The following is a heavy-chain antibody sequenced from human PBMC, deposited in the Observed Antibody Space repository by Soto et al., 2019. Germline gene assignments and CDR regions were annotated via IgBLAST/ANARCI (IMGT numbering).Heavy chain of an antibody. CDR1: GFTFSSYA. Sequence: GGSLRLSCAASGFTFSSYAMSWVRQAPGKGLEWVSAIRGSGGSTYYADSVKGRFTISRDNAKNTLYLQMNSLRAEDTAVYYCAKGRKVVELDYWGQGTLVTVSS. D-gene: IGHD2-15*01. CDR2: IRGSGGST. V-gene: IGHV3-23*01. J-gene: IGHJ4*02. CDR3: AKGRKVVELDY.